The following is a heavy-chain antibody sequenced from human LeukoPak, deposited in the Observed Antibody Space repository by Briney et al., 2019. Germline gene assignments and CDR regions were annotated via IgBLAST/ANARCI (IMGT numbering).Heavy chain of an antibody. CDR1: GYTFTSYY. V-gene: IGHV1-46*01. Sequence: ASVKVPCKASGYTFTSYYMHWVRQAPGQGHEWMGIINPSGGSTSYAQKFQGRVTTTRDTSTSTVYMELSSLRSEDTAVYYCASIIIIGFGFDPWGQGTLVTVSS. CDR3: ASIIIIGFGFDP. J-gene: IGHJ5*02. D-gene: IGHD3-10*01. CDR2: INPSGGST.